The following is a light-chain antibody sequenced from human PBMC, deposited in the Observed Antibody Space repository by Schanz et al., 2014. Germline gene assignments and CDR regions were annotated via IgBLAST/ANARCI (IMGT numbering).Light chain of an antibody. CDR1: QTVTSGY. V-gene: IGKV3-20*01. CDR3: QQYLVYRT. J-gene: IGKJ1*01. Sequence: EIVLTQSPGTLSLSPGERVTLSCRASQTVTSGYLAWYQQKPGQTPRLLIYGASSRATGVPDRFSASGSGTDFTLTISSLQSDDFAVYYCQQYLVYRTFGQGTKVEIK. CDR2: GAS.